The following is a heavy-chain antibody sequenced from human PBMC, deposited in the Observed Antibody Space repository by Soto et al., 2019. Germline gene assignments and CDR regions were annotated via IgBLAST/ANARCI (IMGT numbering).Heavy chain of an antibody. CDR1: GGTFSSYA. V-gene: IGHV1-69*13. D-gene: IGHD6-13*01. J-gene: IGHJ5*02. CDR3: ASGSSSWYRNWFDP. Sequence: VASVKVSCKASGGTFSSYAISWVRQAPGQGLEWMGGIIPIFGTANYAQKFQGRVTITADESTSTAYMELSSLRSEDTAVYYCASGSSSWYRNWFDPWGKGTLVTVSS. CDR2: IIPIFGTA.